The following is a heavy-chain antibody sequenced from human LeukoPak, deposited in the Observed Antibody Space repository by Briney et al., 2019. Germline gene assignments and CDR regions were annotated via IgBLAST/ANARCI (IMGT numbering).Heavy chain of an antibody. D-gene: IGHD2-21*01. CDR2: IKSPSDGGTT. Sequence: GGSLSLSCEVSGFNLNYAWMNWVRQAPGKGLEWVGRIKSPSDGGTTDYAAPVKGRFTISRDDSKNTLFLQMNSLKIEDTAVYYCTRAASIGEWGQGTLVTVS. CDR1: GFNLNYAW. V-gene: IGHV3-15*07. J-gene: IGHJ4*02. CDR3: TRAASIGE.